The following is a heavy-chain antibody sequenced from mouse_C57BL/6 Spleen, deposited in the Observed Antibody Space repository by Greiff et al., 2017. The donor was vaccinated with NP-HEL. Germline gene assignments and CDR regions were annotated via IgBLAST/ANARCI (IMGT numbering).Heavy chain of an antibody. CDR3: ARAYSKAMDY. V-gene: IGHV5-17*01. Sequence: EVMLVESGGGLVKPGGSLKLSCAASGFTFSDYGMHWVRQAPGKGLEWVAYISSGSSTIYYADTVKGRFTISRDNAKNTLFLQMTSLRSEDTAMYYCARAYSKAMDYWGQGTSVTVSS. D-gene: IGHD2-5*01. CDR2: ISSGSSTI. CDR1: GFTFSDYG. J-gene: IGHJ4*01.